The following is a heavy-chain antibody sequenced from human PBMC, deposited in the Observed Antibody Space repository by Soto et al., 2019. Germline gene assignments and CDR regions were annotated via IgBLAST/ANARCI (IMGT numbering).Heavy chain of an antibody. CDR2: IYYSGST. D-gene: IGHD3-22*01. CDR1: GGSISSSSYY. J-gene: IGHJ4*02. CDR3: ARHHWWGSFYYDSSGYWIY. V-gene: IGHV4-39*01. Sequence: QLQLQESGPGLVKPSETLSLTCTVSGGSISSSSYYWGWIRQPPGKGLEWIGSIYYSGSTYYNPSLKSRVTISVDTSKNQFSLKLSSVTAADTAVYYCARHHWWGSFYYDSSGYWIYWGQGTLVTVSS.